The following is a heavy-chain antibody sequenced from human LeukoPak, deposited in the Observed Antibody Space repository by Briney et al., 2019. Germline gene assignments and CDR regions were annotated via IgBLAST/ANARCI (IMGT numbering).Heavy chain of an antibody. CDR2: IDGNGRTT. Sequence: PGGSLRLSCAASGFTFSSEWMHWVRQAPGRGLVWISHIDGNGRTTNYGDSVRGRFTVSRDNAKNTLYLQMNSLRAEDTAVYYCARDVPRTSGPWGQETLVTVSS. J-gene: IGHJ5*02. CDR3: ARDVPRTSGP. D-gene: IGHD3-10*01. CDR1: GFTFSSEW. V-gene: IGHV3-74*01.